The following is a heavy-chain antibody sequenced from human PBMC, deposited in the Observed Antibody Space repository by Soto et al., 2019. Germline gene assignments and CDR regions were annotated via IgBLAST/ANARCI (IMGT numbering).Heavy chain of an antibody. Sequence: PSETLSLTCTFSVGSISTFYWGWMRHSPGKWLEWIGYVYYTGSTNYNPSLKSRVTISVDRSKNQFSLKLTSANAADTAVYYCARAGTVRNYADDSRDYFYFFACWGQGTLVSVSS. V-gene: IGHV4-59*01. J-gene: IGHJ4*02. CDR2: VYYTGST. CDR1: VGSISTFY. D-gene: IGHD3-22*01. CDR3: ARAGTVRNYADDSRDYFYFFAC.